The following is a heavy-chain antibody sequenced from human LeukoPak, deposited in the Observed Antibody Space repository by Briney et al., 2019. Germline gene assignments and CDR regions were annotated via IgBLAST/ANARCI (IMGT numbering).Heavy chain of an antibody. CDR3: ARVYFYESGRIDI. V-gene: IGHV4-61*01. D-gene: IGHD3-22*01. Sequence: KPSETLSLTCTVSGGSVSSDSYYWSWIRQPPGKGLECIGYIYYSGNTNYNPSLKSRVTISIDTSKNQFSLKLSSVTAADTAVYYCARVYFYESGRIDIWGQGTMVTVSS. CDR1: GGSVSSDSYY. CDR2: IYYSGNT. J-gene: IGHJ3*02.